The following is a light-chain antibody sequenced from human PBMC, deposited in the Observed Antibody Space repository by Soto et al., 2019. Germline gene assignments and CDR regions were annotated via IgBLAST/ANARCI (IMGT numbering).Light chain of an antibody. CDR1: RSDVGAYNY. CDR2: EVT. CDR3: AAWDDSLSGLV. Sequence: QSVLTQPASVSGSPGQSIAISCTGTRSDVGAYNYVSWYQQHPGKAPKLMISEVTNRPSGVPDRFSGSKSGTSASLAISGLRSEDEADYHCAAWDDSLSGLVFGGGTKVTVL. V-gene: IGLV2-14*01. J-gene: IGLJ2*01.